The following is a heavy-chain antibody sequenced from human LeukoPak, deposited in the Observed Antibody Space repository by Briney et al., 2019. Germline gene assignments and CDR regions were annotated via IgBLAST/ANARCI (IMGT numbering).Heavy chain of an antibody. J-gene: IGHJ4*02. CDR2: IGPTGFDR. CDR3: ATETNGRHYDY. V-gene: IGHV3-21*06. Sequence: GGSLRLSCTTSGLTFSTSGSNWGRQAPGMGLEWVASIGPTGFDRYHADSIKGRFTISRDNANNFLYLQMDSLRAEDTAVYYCATETNGRHYDYWGQGTPLTVSS. D-gene: IGHD1-14*01. CDR1: GLTFSTSG.